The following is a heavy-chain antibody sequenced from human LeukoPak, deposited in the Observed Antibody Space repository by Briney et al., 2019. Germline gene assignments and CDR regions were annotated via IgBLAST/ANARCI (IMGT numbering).Heavy chain of an antibody. V-gene: IGHV3-23*01. D-gene: IGHD3-22*01. CDR2: ISGSGGST. Sequence: PGGSLRLSCAASGFTFSSYAMSWVRQAPGKGLEWVSAISGSGGSTYYADSVKGRFTISRDNSKNTLFMQMNSLRAEDTAVYYCAKDFYDSSGSRYDYWGQGTLVTVSS. J-gene: IGHJ4*02. CDR1: GFTFSSYA. CDR3: AKDFYDSSGSRYDY.